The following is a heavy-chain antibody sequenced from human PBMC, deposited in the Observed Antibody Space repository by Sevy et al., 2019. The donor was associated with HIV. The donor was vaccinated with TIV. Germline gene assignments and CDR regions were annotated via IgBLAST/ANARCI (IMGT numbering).Heavy chain of an antibody. V-gene: IGHV1-8*01. D-gene: IGHD5-12*01. Sequence: ASVKVSCKASGYTFTSYDINWVRQATGQGLEWMGWMNPNSGNTGYAQKFQGRVTITRNTSIGTAYMELSSLRSEDTAVYYRATPPKRIVARNRTYYDMDVWGQGTTVTASS. CDR3: ATPPKRIVARNRTYYDMDV. CDR1: GYTFTSYD. J-gene: IGHJ6*02. CDR2: MNPNSGNT.